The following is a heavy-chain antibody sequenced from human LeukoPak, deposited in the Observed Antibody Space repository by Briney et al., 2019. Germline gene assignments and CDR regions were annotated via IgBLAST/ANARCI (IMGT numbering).Heavy chain of an antibody. CDR3: AKGEASYGYVVY. Sequence: PGGSLRLSCAASGFTFTTYWMSWVRQAPGKGLEWVANINQDGSEKYFVDSVKGRFTISRDNAKNSLYLQMNSLRAEDTAVYYCAKGEASYGYVVYWGQGTLVTVSS. CDR2: INQDGSEK. V-gene: IGHV3-7*01. J-gene: IGHJ4*02. CDR1: GFTFTTYW. D-gene: IGHD5-18*01.